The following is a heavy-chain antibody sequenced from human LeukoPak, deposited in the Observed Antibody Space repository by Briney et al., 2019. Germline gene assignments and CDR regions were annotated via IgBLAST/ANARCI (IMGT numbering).Heavy chain of an antibody. D-gene: IGHD6-13*01. V-gene: IGHV4-59*01. CDR1: GGSISSYY. CDR2: IYNSRDT. J-gene: IGHJ4*02. Sequence: PSETLSLTCTVSGGSISSYYWSWIRQPPGKGLEWLGYIYNSRDTNYNPSLKSRVTFSVDTSRNQFSLRLSSVTAADTAVHYCVRKGPIAATGPDYWGQGTLVTVSS. CDR3: VRKGPIAATGPDY.